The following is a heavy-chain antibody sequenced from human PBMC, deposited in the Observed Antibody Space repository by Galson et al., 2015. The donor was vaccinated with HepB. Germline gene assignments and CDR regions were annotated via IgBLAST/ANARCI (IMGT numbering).Heavy chain of an antibody. Sequence: SLRLSCAASGFTFGDYAMTWFRQAPGKGLEWVGIIRSRAYGGTSEYAASVNCRFTISRDDSKNIAYMKMNSLKIEDTAVYDCTRDRWFHAFDIYGQGTMVTVSS. CDR3: TRDRWFHAFDI. D-gene: IGHD3-10*01. CDR2: IRSRAYGGTS. CDR1: GFTFGDYA. J-gene: IGHJ3*02. V-gene: IGHV3-49*03.